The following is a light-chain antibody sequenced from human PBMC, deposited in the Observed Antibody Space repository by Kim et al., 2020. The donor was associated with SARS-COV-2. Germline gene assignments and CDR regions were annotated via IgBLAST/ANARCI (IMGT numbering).Light chain of an antibody. CDR2: AAS. CDR1: QSISTY. V-gene: IGKV1-39*01. Sequence: DIQMTQSPSSLSASVGDRVTITCRASQSISTYLNWYQQKPGKAPKLLIYAASSLPSGVPSRFSRSGSGTDFTLTISSLQPEDFATYYCQQGYSTFGQGTKLEI. J-gene: IGKJ2*01. CDR3: QQGYST.